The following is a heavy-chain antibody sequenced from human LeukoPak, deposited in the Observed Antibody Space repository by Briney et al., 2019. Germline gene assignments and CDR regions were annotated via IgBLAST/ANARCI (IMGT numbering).Heavy chain of an antibody. Sequence: GGSLRLSCAASGFTFSSYAMSWVRQAPGKGLEWVSYISSSGSTIYYADSVKGRFTISRDNAKNSLYLQMNSLRAEDTAVYYCARDSSPIAAGSGDGMDVWGQGTTVTVSS. CDR3: ARDSSPIAAGSGDGMDV. CDR2: ISSSGSTI. D-gene: IGHD6-13*01. CDR1: GFTFSSYA. V-gene: IGHV3-48*04. J-gene: IGHJ6*02.